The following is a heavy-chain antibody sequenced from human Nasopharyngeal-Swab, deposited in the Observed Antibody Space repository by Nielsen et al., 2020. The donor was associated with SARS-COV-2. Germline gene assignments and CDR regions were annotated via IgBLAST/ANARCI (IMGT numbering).Heavy chain of an antibody. J-gene: IGHJ6*03. V-gene: IGHV4-59*12. D-gene: IGHD3-3*01. CDR3: ARAGDFWSGWSANYYMDV. CDR2: IYYSGST. CDR1: GGSISSYY. Sequence: GSLRLSCTVSGGSISSYYWSWIRQPPGKGLEWIGYIYYSGSTYYNPSLKSRVTISVDTSKNQFSLKLSSVTAADTAVYYCARAGDFWSGWSANYYMDVWGKGTTVTVSS.